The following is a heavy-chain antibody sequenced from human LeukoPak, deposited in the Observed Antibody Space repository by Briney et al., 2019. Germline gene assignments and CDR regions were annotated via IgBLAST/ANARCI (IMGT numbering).Heavy chain of an antibody. CDR1: GYSFTRNG. CDR3: AREWRHCSGGNCNTPSGGMDV. CDR2: VSGYNGNT. Sequence: ASVKVSCKASGYSFTRNGISWVRQAPGQGLEWMGWVSGYNGNTNYVQKFQGRVTMTTDRSTSIAYMELRSLRSDDTAVYYCAREWRHCSGGNCNTPSGGMDVWGQGTTVTVSS. J-gene: IGHJ6*02. D-gene: IGHD2-15*01. V-gene: IGHV1-18*01.